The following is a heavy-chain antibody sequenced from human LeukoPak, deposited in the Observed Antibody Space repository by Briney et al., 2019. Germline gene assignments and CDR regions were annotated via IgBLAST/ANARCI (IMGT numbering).Heavy chain of an antibody. V-gene: IGHV3-23*01. D-gene: IGHD1-1*01. CDR2: INASGGSA. CDR1: GFTFSNYG. CDR3: AKEVLDDNWITIDY. J-gene: IGHJ4*02. Sequence: GGSLRLSCAASGFTFSNYGMSWVRQAPGKGLEWVTGINASGGSAYADSVKGRFTISRDNSKNTLYMQMNSLRAEDTALYYCAKEVLDDNWITIDYWGQGILVSVSS.